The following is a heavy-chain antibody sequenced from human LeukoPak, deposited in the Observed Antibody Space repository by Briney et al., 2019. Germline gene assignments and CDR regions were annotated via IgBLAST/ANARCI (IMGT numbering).Heavy chain of an antibody. CDR1: GGTFSSYA. CDR2: IIPIFGTA. V-gene: IGHV1-69*13. D-gene: IGHD3-22*01. Sequence: ASVTVSCKASGGTFSSYAISWVRQAPGQGLEWMGGIIPIFGTANYAQKFQGRVTITADESTSTAYMELSSLRSEDTAVYYCARGFHYYDSSGYHTFDYWGQGTLVTVSS. CDR3: ARGFHYYDSSGYHTFDY. J-gene: IGHJ4*02.